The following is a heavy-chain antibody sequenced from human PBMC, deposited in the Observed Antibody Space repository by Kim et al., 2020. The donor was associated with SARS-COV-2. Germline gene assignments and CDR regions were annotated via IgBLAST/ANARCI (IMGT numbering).Heavy chain of an antibody. CDR3: ARDRSYAMDV. J-gene: IGHJ6*02. CDR2: ST. Sequence: STTYADSVKGRFTISRDNAKNTLYLRMNSLRAEDTAVYYCARDRSYAMDVWGQGTTVIV. V-gene: IGHV3-74*01.